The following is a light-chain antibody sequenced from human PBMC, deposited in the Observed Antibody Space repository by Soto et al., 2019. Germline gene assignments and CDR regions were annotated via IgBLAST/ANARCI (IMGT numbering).Light chain of an antibody. J-gene: IGKJ5*01. V-gene: IGKV3-20*01. CDR1: QSVDSDF. CDR2: GAS. CDR3: QQYGGSPTT. Sequence: IVLTQSPGTLSLSPGERATLSCRASQSVDSDFLAWYQQKPGQAPRLLMYGASSRATAIPDRFSGSGSGTDFTLTVSRLEPEDSAVYYCQQYGGSPTTFGQGTRLGIK.